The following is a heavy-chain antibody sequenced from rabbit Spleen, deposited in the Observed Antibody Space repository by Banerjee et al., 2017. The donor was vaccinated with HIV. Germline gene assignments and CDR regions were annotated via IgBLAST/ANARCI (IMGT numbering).Heavy chain of an antibody. V-gene: IGHV1S45*01. CDR2: IDAGSSTFT. D-gene: IGHD1-1*01. CDR3: ARDSSSSFSSYGMDL. J-gene: IGHJ6*01. CDR1: GFSFSSRDY. Sequence: QEQLEESGGGLVQPEGSLALTCKASGFSFSSRDYMCWVRQAPGKGLEWIACIDAGSSTFTYSATWAKGRFTCSKTSSTTVTLQMTSLTVADTATYFCARDSSSSFSSYGMDLWGPGTLVTVS.